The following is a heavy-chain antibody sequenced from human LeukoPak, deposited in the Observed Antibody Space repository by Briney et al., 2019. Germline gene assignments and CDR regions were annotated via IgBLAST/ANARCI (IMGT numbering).Heavy chain of an antibody. CDR3: ARDPPAVAANTYG. D-gene: IGHD6-6*01. J-gene: IGHJ4*02. CDR2: IYSGGTT. Sequence: PGGSLRLSCAASGVTVGNNYMNWVRQAPGKGLEWVSLIYSGGTTHYAYSVKGRFTISRDNSKNTLCLQMNSLRVDDTAVYYCARDPPAVAANTYGWGQGTLVTVSS. V-gene: IGHV3-66*01. CDR1: GVTVGNNY.